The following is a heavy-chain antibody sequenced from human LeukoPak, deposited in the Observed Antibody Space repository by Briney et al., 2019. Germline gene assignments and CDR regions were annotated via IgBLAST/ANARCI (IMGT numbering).Heavy chain of an antibody. J-gene: IGHJ3*01. V-gene: IGHV3-21*06. Sequence: GGSLRLSCAASGFTFSDYNINWVRQAPGKGLEWVAFISSSSRYIYYADSLQGRVAISRDNAKNSLDLQLNSLRAEDTAMYYCTRVDNCGGDCGAFDLWGHGTMVIVSS. CDR3: TRVDNCGGDCGAFDL. CDR1: GFTFSDYN. CDR2: ISSSSRYI. D-gene: IGHD2-21*02.